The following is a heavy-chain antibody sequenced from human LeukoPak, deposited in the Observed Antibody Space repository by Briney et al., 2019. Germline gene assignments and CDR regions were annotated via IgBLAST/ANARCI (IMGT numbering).Heavy chain of an antibody. CDR3: ARAREQQLVEYNWFDP. Sequence: PSETLSLTCTVSGGSISSSSYYWGWIRQPPGKGLEWIGSIYYSGSTYYNPSLKSRVTISVDTSKNQFSLKLSFVTAADTAVYYCARAREQQLVEYNWFDPWGQGTLVTVSS. J-gene: IGHJ5*02. V-gene: IGHV4-39*01. CDR2: IYYSGST. D-gene: IGHD6-13*01. CDR1: GGSISSSSYY.